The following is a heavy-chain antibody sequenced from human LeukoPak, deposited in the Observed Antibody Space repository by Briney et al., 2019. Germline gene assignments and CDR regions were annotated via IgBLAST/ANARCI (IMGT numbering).Heavy chain of an antibody. V-gene: IGHV1-46*01. Sequence: ASVKVSCTASGYTFTSYYMHWVRQAPGQGLEWMGIINPSGGSTSYAQKFQGRVTMTRDMSTSTVYMELSSLRSEDTAVYYCARGAGVGRFGELIYYMDVWGKGTTVTVSS. D-gene: IGHD3-10*01. CDR3: ARGAGVGRFGELIYYMDV. J-gene: IGHJ6*03. CDR1: GYTFTSYY. CDR2: INPSGGST.